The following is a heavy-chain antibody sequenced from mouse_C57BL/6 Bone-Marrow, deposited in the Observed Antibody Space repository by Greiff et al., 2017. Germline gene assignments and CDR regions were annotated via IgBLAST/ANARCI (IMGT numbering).Heavy chain of an antibody. J-gene: IGHJ4*01. CDR1: GYTFTSYW. CDR3: ARVKLRLQAMDD. V-gene: IGHV1-55*01. D-gene: IGHD3-2*02. CDR2: IYPGSGST. Sequence: QVQLQQPGAELVKPGASVQMSCRASGYTFTSYWITWVKQRPGQGLEWIGDIYPGSGSTNYNEKFKSKATLTVDTSSSTAYMQLSSLTSEDSAVYYCARVKLRLQAMDDWGQGTSVTVSS.